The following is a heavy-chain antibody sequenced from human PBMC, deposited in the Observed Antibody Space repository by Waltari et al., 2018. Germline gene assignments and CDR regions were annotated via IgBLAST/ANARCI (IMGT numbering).Heavy chain of an antibody. CDR1: GYSISSGYY. J-gene: IGHJ6*02. CDR3: ARVLVYYYYGMDV. V-gene: IGHV4-38-2*02. Sequence: QVQLQESGPGLVKPSETLSLTCTVSGYSISSGYYWGWIRQPPGKGLEWIGSIYYSGSTYYNPSLKSRVTISVDTSKNQFSLKLSSVTAADTAVYYCARVLVYYYYGMDVWGQGTTVTVSS. CDR2: IYYSGST.